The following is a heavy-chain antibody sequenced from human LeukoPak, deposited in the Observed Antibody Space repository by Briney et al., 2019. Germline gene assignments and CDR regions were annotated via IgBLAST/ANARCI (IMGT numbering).Heavy chain of an antibody. CDR1: GGTFSSYA. CDR3: AREWVYSNYSGRPVYYYYMDV. Sequence: SVKVSCKASGGTFSSYAISWVRQAPGQGLEWMGRIIPIFGTANYTQKFQGRVTITTDEATSTAYMELSSLRSEDTAVYYCAREWVYSNYSGRPVYYYYMDVWGKGTTVTVSS. D-gene: IGHD4-11*01. J-gene: IGHJ6*03. CDR2: IIPIFGTA. V-gene: IGHV1-69*05.